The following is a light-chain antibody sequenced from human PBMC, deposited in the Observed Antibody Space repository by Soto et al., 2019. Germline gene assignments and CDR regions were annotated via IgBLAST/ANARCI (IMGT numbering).Light chain of an antibody. V-gene: IGKV1-9*01. J-gene: IGKJ4*01. Sequence: DIQLAHSPYVLSAFVFDTVTITCRARQGLRNYLVWYQQKPGKAPDLLIYSASTLQSGVPSRFSGSGSETEFSLTIRALQPEDFATYYCQQLSRYPLTFGGGTKVDIK. CDR2: SAS. CDR3: QQLSRYPLT. CDR1: QGLRNY.